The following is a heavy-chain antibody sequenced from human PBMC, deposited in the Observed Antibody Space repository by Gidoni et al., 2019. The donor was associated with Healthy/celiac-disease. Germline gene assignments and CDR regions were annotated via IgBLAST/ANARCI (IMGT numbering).Heavy chain of an antibody. D-gene: IGHD3-10*01. CDR2: ISGSGGST. J-gene: IGHJ4*02. CDR3: AKGISLWFGESPKYYFDY. V-gene: IGHV3-23*01. CDR1: GFTFSSYA. Sequence: EVQLLESGGGLVQPGGSLRLSCAASGFTFSSYAMSWVRQAPGKGLAWVSAISGSGGSTYYADSVKGRFTISRDNSKNTLYLQMNSLRAEDTAVYYCAKGISLWFGESPKYYFDYWGQGTLVTVSS.